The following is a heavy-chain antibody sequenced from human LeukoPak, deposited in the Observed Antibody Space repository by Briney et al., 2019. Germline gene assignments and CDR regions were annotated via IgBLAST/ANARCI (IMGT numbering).Heavy chain of an antibody. Sequence: GESLNISCKGFGYRFTSYWIAWVRQKTGKGLELMGIISPANSETLYSPSFQGQVAMSADSSTAYLQWSSRKASDTAIYYCGGRGGNWLDPWGQGTLVTVSS. CDR3: GGRGGNWLDP. J-gene: IGHJ5*02. CDR2: ISPANSET. D-gene: IGHD3-16*01. CDR1: GYRFTSYW. V-gene: IGHV5-51*01.